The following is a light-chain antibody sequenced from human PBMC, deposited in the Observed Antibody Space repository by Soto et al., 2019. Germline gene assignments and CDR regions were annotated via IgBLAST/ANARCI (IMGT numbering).Light chain of an antibody. Sequence: IQLTQSPSSLSASVGDRVTITCRASQGINNYLAWYQQKPGKAPNLLIYVASTLQSGVPSRFSGSGSGTDFTLTISSLQPEDFATYYCRQLNTYPLTFGGGTNVETK. CDR3: RQLNTYPLT. CDR1: QGINNY. CDR2: VAS. V-gene: IGKV1-9*01. J-gene: IGKJ4*01.